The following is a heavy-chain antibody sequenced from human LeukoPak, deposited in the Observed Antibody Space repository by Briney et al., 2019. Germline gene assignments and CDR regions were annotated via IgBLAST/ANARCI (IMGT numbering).Heavy chain of an antibody. J-gene: IGHJ4*02. D-gene: IGHD3-22*01. CDR2: IIPIFGTA. V-gene: IGHV1-69*13. CDR3: ARNYDSSGYLFDY. Sequence: GASVKVSCKASGYTFTSNYIHWVRQAPGQGLEWMGGIIPIFGTANYAQKFQGRVTITADESTSTAYMELSSLRSEDTAVYYCARNYDSSGYLFDYWGQGTLVTVSS. CDR1: GYTFTSNY.